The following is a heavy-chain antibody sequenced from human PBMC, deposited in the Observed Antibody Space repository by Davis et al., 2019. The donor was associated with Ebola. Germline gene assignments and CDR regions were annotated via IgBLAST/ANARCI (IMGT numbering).Heavy chain of an antibody. J-gene: IGHJ3*02. D-gene: IGHD6-13*01. Sequence: GESLKISCTASRFTFSSYAMSWVRQAPGKGLEWVSGISTNGGSTYYADSVKGRFTISRDNSKNTLYLQMNSLRAEDTAVYYCASTYSSSWHAFDIWGQGTMVTVSS. CDR1: RFTFSSYA. V-gene: IGHV3-23*01. CDR2: ISTNGGST. CDR3: ASTYSSSWHAFDI.